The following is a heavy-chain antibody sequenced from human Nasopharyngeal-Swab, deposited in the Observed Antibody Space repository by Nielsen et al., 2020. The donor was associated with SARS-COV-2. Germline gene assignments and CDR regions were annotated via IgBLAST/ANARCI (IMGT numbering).Heavy chain of an antibody. Sequence: GGSLRLSCAASGFTVSSYWMHWVRQAPGKGLVWVSRINSDGSSTSYADSVKGRFTISRDNAKNTLYLQMNSLRAEDTAVYYCARGGAAAEGYYVMDVWGQGTTVTVSS. V-gene: IGHV3-74*01. J-gene: IGHJ6*02. CDR1: GFTVSSYW. D-gene: IGHD6-13*01. CDR3: ARGGAAAEGYYVMDV. CDR2: INSDGSST.